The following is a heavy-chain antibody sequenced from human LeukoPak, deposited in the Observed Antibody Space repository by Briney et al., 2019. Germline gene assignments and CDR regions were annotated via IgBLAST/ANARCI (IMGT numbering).Heavy chain of an antibody. CDR2: ISGSGGST. Sequence: GGSLRLSCAASEFTSRTYAMSWVRQAPGKGLEWVSGISGSGGSTNYADSVKGRFTISRDNSKNTLYLQMNSLRAEDTAVYYCARDGKDYGDYVGAFDIWGQGTMVTVSS. CDR1: EFTSRTYA. CDR3: ARDGKDYGDYVGAFDI. J-gene: IGHJ3*02. V-gene: IGHV3-23*01. D-gene: IGHD4-17*01.